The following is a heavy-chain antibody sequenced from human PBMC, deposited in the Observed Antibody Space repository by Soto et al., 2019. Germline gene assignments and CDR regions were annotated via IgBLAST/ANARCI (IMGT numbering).Heavy chain of an antibody. CDR3: AKGWGDY. V-gene: IGHV3-23*01. J-gene: IGHJ4*02. Sequence: EVQLLESGGGLVQPGGSLRLSCAASGFTFSSYTMSWVRQGTGKGLEWVSGISSSGGSTVYADSVKGRFTISRDNFKNTLYLQMNSLRADDTAVYYCAKGWGDYWGQGTPVTVSS. CDR1: GFTFSSYT. CDR2: ISSSGGST. D-gene: IGHD7-27*01.